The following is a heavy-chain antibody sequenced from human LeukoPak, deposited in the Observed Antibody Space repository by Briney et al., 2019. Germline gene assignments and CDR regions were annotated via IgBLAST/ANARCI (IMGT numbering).Heavy chain of an antibody. D-gene: IGHD5-24*01. V-gene: IGHV1-18*01. J-gene: IGHJ6*03. Sequence: GGSVKVSCEASGYTFSSFGISWVRQAPGQGVGGMGWISAYNGNTNYAQKLQGRVTMTTDTSTSTAYMELRSLRSDDTAVYYCARDLRSAVHMDVWGKGTTVTVSS. CDR3: ARDLRSAVHMDV. CDR1: GYTFSSFG. CDR2: ISAYNGNT.